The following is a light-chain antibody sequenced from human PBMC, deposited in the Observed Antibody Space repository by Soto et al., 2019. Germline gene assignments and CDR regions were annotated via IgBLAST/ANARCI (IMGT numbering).Light chain of an antibody. CDR1: QSVSTRS. CDR3: QQYGSSPIT. CDR2: GAS. J-gene: IGKJ5*01. Sequence: EIVLTQSPGTLSLSPWERATLSCRASQSVSTRSLAWYQQKPGQAPRLLIYGASSRATGIPDRFSGSGSGTDFTLTISRLEPEDFAVYYCQQYGSSPITFGQGTRLEIK. V-gene: IGKV3-20*01.